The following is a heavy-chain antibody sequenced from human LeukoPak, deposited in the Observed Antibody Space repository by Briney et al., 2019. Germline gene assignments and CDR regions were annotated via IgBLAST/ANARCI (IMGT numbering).Heavy chain of an antibody. Sequence: GGSLRLSCAASGFTFRDCGMSWVRQAPGKRLEWVSSISGSGYTTYYADSVKGRFTISRDNSKATLLLHMSSLRVEDTAVYYCAKGDSAAWPESWVDHWGQGTLVTVSS. D-gene: IGHD1-14*01. CDR1: GFTFRDCG. J-gene: IGHJ5*02. CDR2: ISGSGYTT. CDR3: AKGDSAAWPESWVDH. V-gene: IGHV3-23*01.